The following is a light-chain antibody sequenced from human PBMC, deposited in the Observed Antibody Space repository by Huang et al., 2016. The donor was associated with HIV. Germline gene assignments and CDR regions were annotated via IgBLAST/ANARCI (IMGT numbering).Light chain of an antibody. CDR2: DAS. Sequence: EIVLTQYPATLYLSPGERATLSCGASQSLSSSYLAWYQQKPGLAPRLLLYDASNRALCIPDRFSGSGSGTDFTLTISRLEPEDFAVYYCQQYGSSPLTFGGGTKVEIK. J-gene: IGKJ4*01. V-gene: IGKV3D-20*01. CDR1: QSLSSSY. CDR3: QQYGSSPLT.